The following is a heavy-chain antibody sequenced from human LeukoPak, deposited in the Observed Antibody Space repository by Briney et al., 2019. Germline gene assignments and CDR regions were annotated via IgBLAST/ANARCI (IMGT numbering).Heavy chain of an antibody. V-gene: IGHV3-20*04. CDR3: ARGRWFGELLYPYFDY. Sequence: GGSLRLSCAASGFTFDDYGMSWVRQAPGKGLEWVSGINWNGGSTGYADSVKGRFTISRDNAKNSLYLQMNSLRAEDTALYYCARGRWFGELLYPYFDYWGQGTLVTVSS. D-gene: IGHD3-10*01. J-gene: IGHJ4*02. CDR2: INWNGGST. CDR1: GFTFDDYG.